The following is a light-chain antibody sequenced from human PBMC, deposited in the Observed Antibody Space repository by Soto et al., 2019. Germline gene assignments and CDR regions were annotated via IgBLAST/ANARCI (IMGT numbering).Light chain of an antibody. J-gene: IGKJ4*01. V-gene: IGKV1-9*01. CDR3: QQLISYPLT. CDR1: QGISSY. Sequence: IQLTQSPSSLSASVGDRVTITCRASQGISSYLAWYQQKPGKAPKLLIYAASTLQSGVPSRFSGSGSGTDFSLTISSLQPEDFATYSCQQLISYPLTFGGGTKVDIK. CDR2: AAS.